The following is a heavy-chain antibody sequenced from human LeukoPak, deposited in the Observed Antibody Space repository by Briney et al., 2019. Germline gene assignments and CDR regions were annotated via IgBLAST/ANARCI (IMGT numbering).Heavy chain of an antibody. CDR1: GFTVSGYA. D-gene: IGHD2-21*02. V-gene: IGHV3-23*01. Sequence: GGSLRLSCAASGFTVSGYAMSWVRQAPGKGLEWVSGMSDIGGSTYYADCMKGHLTIARVNSKKTLYLQMNSLRDEDTAVYYCAKIAPWGKVTATDGFDYWGQGTLVLVSS. J-gene: IGHJ4*02. CDR2: MSDIGGST. CDR3: AKIAPWGKVTATDGFDY.